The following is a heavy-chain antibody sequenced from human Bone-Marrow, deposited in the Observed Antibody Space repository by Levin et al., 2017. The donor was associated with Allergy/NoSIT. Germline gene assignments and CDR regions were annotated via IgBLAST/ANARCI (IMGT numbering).Heavy chain of an antibody. CDR2: IFYSGTT. CDR1: GGSISSGGYY. CDR3: AREDRSGSFDV. J-gene: IGHJ3*01. V-gene: IGHV4-31*03. D-gene: IGHD3-10*01. Sequence: SETLSLTCSVSGGSISSGGYYWTWIRQHPEWGLQWLGYIFYSGTTYYSPSLKSRVSISVDTSKNHFSLRLTSVTAADTAVYFCAREDRSGSFDVWGQGTVVTVSS.